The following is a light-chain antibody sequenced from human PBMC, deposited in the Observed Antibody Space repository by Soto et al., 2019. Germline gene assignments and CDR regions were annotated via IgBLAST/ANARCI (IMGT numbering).Light chain of an antibody. J-gene: IGLJ3*02. V-gene: IGLV2-8*01. CDR1: SSDVGNYNY. Sequence: QSALTQPPSASGSPGQSVTISCTGTSSDVGNYNYVSWYQQHAGKVPKLMIYEVNKRPSGVPDRFSGSKSGNTASLTVSGLQAEDEADYYCSSYAGSNKVFGGGTKLTVL. CDR2: EVN. CDR3: SSYAGSNKV.